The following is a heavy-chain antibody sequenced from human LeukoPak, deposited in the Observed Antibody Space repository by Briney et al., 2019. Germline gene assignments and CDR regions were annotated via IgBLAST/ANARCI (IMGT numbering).Heavy chain of an antibody. Sequence: PWGSLRLSCAASGFTFSSYGMHWVRQAPGKGLEWVAVISYDGSNKYYAESVKGRFTIYRDNYKNTLYLQMNSLRAEDTAVYYCAKDWRRFGELFTGFHGMDVWGQGTTVTVCS. D-gene: IGHD3-10*01. CDR2: ISYDGSNK. CDR1: GFTFSSYG. J-gene: IGHJ6*01. CDR3: AKDWRRFGELFTGFHGMDV. V-gene: IGHV3-30*18.